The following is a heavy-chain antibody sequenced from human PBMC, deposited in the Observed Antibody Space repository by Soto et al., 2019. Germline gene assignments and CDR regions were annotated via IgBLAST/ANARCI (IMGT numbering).Heavy chain of an antibody. CDR1: GGSISSGGYY. CDR2: INHSVST. V-gene: IGHV4-31*03. J-gene: IGHJ6*02. CDR3: ARVTGRYYYGMDV. Sequence: SETLSLTCTVSGGSISSGGYYWSWIRQHTRKGLEWIGEINHSVSTNYNPSLKSRVTISVDTSKNQFSLKLSSVTAADTAVYYCARVTGRYYYGMDVWGQGTTVTVSS.